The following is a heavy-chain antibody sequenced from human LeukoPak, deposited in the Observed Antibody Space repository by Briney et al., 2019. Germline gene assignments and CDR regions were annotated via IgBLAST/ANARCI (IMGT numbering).Heavy chain of an antibody. CDR2: ISSSGSTI. Sequence: QPGGSLRLSCAASGFTFSSYEMNWVRQAPGKGLEWVSYISSSGSTIYYADSVKGRFTISRDNAKNSLYLQMNSLRAEDTAVYYCARDGVIAAAGSVEPYFDYWGQGTLVTVSS. V-gene: IGHV3-48*03. CDR3: ARDGVIAAAGSVEPYFDY. J-gene: IGHJ4*02. D-gene: IGHD6-13*01. CDR1: GFTFSSYE.